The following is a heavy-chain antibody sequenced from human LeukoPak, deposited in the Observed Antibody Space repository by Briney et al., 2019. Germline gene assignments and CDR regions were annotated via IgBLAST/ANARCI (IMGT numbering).Heavy chain of an antibody. CDR3: ARKAGYSYGYGYYYYYMDV. CDR2: INHSGST. V-gene: IGHV4-34*01. J-gene: IGHJ6*03. Sequence: SETLSLTCTVSGGSISSYHWSWIRQPPGKGLEWIGEINHSGSTNYNPSLKSRVTISVDTSKNQFSLKLSSVTAADTAVYYCARKAGYSYGYGYYYYYMDVWGKGTTVTVSS. CDR1: GGSISSYH. D-gene: IGHD5-18*01.